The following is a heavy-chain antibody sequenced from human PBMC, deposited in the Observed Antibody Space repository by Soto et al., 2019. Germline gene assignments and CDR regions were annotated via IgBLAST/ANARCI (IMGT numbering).Heavy chain of an antibody. Sequence: SLRLSCAASGFTFSGSAMHWVRQASGKGLEWVGSIRSKANSYATAYAASVKGRFTISRDDSKNTAYLQMNSLKTEDTAVYYCTSSALIDYYYYYGMDVWGQGTTVTVSS. CDR2: IRSKANSYAT. V-gene: IGHV3-73*01. D-gene: IGHD3-22*01. CDR3: TSSALIDYYYYYGMDV. CDR1: GFTFSGSA. J-gene: IGHJ6*02.